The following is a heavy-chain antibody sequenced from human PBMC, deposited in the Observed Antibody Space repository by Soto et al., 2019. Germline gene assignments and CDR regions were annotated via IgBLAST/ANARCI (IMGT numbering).Heavy chain of an antibody. CDR1: GGTFSSYA. CDR3: ASVLRFLEWLSVRYYYYGMDV. D-gene: IGHD3-3*01. J-gene: IGHJ6*02. Sequence: SVKVSCKASGGTFSSYAISWVLQAPGEGLEWMGGIIPIFGTANYAQKFQGRVTITADESTSTAYMELSSLRSEDTAVYYCASVLRFLEWLSVRYYYYGMDVWGQGTTVTVSS. V-gene: IGHV1-69*13. CDR2: IIPIFGTA.